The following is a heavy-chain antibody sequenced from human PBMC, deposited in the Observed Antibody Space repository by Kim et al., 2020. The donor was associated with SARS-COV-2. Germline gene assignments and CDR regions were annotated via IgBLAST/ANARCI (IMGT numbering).Heavy chain of an antibody. V-gene: IGHV3-23*01. D-gene: IGHD5-18*01. CDR2: T. J-gene: IGHJ4*02. CDR3: ARGGRIQSCEH. Sequence: TNYGDSVRGRFTISRDSSKNTVYLQMNSLRAEDTAVYYCARGGRIQSCEHWGQGTLVTVSS.